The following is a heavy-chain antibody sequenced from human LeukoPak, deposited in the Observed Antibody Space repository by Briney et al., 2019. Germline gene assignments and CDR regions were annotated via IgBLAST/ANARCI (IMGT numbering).Heavy chain of an antibody. V-gene: IGHV1-2*02. D-gene: IGHD2-21*02. Sequence: ASVKVSCKASGYSFTDKYMHWVRQAPGQGLEWMGWINPNSGGTNYAQKFQGRVTMTTDTSTSTAYMELRSLRSDDTAVYYCARDWVAYCGGDCFPNDYWGQGTLVTVSS. CDR3: ARDWVAYCGGDCFPNDY. J-gene: IGHJ4*02. CDR1: GYSFTDKY. CDR2: INPNSGGT.